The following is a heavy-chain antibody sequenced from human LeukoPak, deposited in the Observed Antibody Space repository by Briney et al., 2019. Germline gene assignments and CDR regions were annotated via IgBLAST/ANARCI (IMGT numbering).Heavy chain of an antibody. Sequence: GGSLRFSCAASQFTFNNNAMSWVRQAPGKGLEWVSGLSGDSSSIYYAASVKGRFTISRDNSKNTLYLQVNGLRAEDTAVYYCAKATLATTYFDSWGQGTLVTVSS. CDR1: QFTFNNNA. CDR2: LSGDSSSI. J-gene: IGHJ4*02. V-gene: IGHV3-23*01. D-gene: IGHD5-24*01. CDR3: AKATLATTYFDS.